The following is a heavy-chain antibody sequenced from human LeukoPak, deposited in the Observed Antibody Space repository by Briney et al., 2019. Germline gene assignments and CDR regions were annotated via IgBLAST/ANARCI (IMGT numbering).Heavy chain of an antibody. J-gene: IGHJ4*02. D-gene: IGHD1-26*01. V-gene: IGHV3-7*01. CDR1: GFPFSTYW. Sequence: PGGSLRLSCAASGFPFSTYWMSWVRQAPGKGLEWVANINQDGTEKYYVDSVKGRFTISRDNSKNTLYLQMNSLRAEDTAVYYCANTLGPHRDYWGQGTLVTVSS. CDR2: INQDGTEK. CDR3: ANTLGPHRDY.